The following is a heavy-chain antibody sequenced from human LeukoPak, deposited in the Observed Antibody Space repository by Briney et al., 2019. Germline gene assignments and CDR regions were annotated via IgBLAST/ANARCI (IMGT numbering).Heavy chain of an antibody. D-gene: IGHD2-2*01. CDR3: ATLYCSSTSCYGFDY. CDR1: GYTLTELS. J-gene: IGHJ4*02. V-gene: IGHV1-24*01. CDR2: FDPEDGET. Sequence: GASVKVSCKVSGYTLTELSMHWVRQAPGKGLGWMGGFDPEDGETIYAQKFQGRVTMTEDTSTDTAYMELSSLRSEDTAVYYCATLYCSSTSCYGFDYWGQGTLVTVSS.